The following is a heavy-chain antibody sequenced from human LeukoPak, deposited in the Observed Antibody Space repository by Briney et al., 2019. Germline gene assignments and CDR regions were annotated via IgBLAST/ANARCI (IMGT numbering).Heavy chain of an antibody. CDR3: ARVRDGYNLPTFYHYYYMDV. CDR2: INAGNGNT. V-gene: IGHV1-3*03. CDR1: GYTFTSYA. J-gene: IGHJ6*03. D-gene: IGHD5-24*01. Sequence: ASVKVSCKASGYTFTSYAMHWVRQAPGQRLEWMGWINAGNGNTKYSQEFQGRVTITRDTSASTAYMELSSLRSEDMAVYYCARVRDGYNLPTFYHYYYMDVWGKGTTVTVSS.